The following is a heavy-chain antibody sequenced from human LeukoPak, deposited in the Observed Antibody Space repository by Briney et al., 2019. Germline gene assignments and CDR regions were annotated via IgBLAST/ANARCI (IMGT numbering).Heavy chain of an antibody. D-gene: IGHD3-3*01. J-gene: IGHJ4*02. CDR2: INHSGST. CDR3: ARGGLTIFGVVARVDY. CDR1: GGSFSGYY. V-gene: IGHV4-34*01. Sequence: SETLSLTCAVYGGSFSGYYWSWIRQPPGKGLEWIGEINHSGSTNYNPSLKSRVTISVDTSKNQFSLKLSSVTAADTAVYYCARGGLTIFGVVARVDYWGQGTLVTVSS.